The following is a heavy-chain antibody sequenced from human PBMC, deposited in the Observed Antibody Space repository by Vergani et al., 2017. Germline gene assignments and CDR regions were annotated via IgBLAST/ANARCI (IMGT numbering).Heavy chain of an antibody. J-gene: IGHJ4*02. Sequence: QVQLVQSGAEVKKPGASVKVSCKVSGYTPTELSMHWVRQAPGKGLEWMGGFDPEDGETIYAQKFKGRVTMTADTSTDTAYMELSSLRSEDPAVYYCATVGSTEGPPFDYWGQGTLVTVSS. CDR1: GYTPTELS. V-gene: IGHV1-24*01. D-gene: IGHD1-26*01. CDR3: ATVGSTEGPPFDY. CDR2: FDPEDGET.